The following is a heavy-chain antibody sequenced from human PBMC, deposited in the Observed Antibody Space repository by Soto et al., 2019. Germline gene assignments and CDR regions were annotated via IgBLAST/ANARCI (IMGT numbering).Heavy chain of an antibody. D-gene: IGHD3-10*01. CDR3: ARAVGGLLWFGETRSAQGRWFDP. J-gene: IGHJ5*02. CDR1: GDSISSGDYY. Sequence: SETLSLTCTVSGDSISSGDYYWSWIRQPPGKGLEWIGCIYYSGSTNYNPSLKSRVTISVDTSKNQFSLKLSSVTAADTAVYYCARAVGGLLWFGETRSAQGRWFDPWGQGTLVTVSS. V-gene: IGHV4-61*08. CDR2: IYYSGST.